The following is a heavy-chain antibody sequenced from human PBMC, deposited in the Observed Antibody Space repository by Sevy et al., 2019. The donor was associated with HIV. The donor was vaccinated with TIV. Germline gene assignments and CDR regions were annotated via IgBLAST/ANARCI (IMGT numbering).Heavy chain of an antibody. CDR3: TRDERDLDAFDI. Sequence: GGSLRLSCATSGFTFYNYAMIWFRQAPGKGLEWIGFIRTTVNGGTAEYAASVEGRFTISRYDSRSIAYLQMNNLKTEDTAVYYCTRDERDLDAFDIWGQGTMVTVSS. J-gene: IGHJ3*02. CDR2: IRTTVNGGTA. CDR1: GFTFYNYA. V-gene: IGHV3-49*03.